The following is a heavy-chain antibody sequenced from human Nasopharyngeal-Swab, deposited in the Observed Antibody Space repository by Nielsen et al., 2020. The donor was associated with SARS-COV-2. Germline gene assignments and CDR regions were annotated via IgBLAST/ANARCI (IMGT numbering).Heavy chain of an antibody. CDR1: GFTFSSYA. D-gene: IGHD2-15*01. CDR3: AKDSGAGFCSGGSCFPTNH. CDR2: ISGTGDNT. J-gene: IGHJ5*02. Sequence: GESLKISCAASGFTFSSYAMNWVRQAPGKGLEWVSGISGTGDNTYYADSVKGRFTISRDSSKNTLYLQMNSLRAEDTAIYYCAKDSGAGFCSGGSCFPTNHWGQGTQVSASS. V-gene: IGHV3-23*01.